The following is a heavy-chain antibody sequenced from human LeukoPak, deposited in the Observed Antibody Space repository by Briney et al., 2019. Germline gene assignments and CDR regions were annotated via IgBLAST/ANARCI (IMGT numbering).Heavy chain of an antibody. CDR2: ISYDGSNK. Sequence: GGSLRLSCAASGFTFSSYAMHWVRQAPGKGLEWVAVISYDGSNKYYADSVKGRFTISRDNSKNTLYLQMNSLRSEDTAVYYCARDVGGAPRAFHYYGISNWFDPWGQGTLVTVSS. J-gene: IGHJ5*02. CDR1: GFTFSSYA. V-gene: IGHV3-30-3*01. CDR3: ARDVGGAPRAFHYYGISNWFDP. D-gene: IGHD3-10*01.